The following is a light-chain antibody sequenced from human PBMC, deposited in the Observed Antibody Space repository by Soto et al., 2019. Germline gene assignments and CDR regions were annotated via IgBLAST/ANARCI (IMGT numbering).Light chain of an antibody. CDR3: QQCVNSPWT. CDR2: GAS. V-gene: IGKV3-20*01. J-gene: IGKJ1*01. CDR1: QSVRSSY. Sequence: EVVLTQSPGTLSLSPGERATLSCRASQSVRSSYLAWYQQKPGQAHRLLISGASSRATGIPDRFSGSGSGTDFTLTISRLEPEDSAVYYCQQCVNSPWTFGQGTKVDIX.